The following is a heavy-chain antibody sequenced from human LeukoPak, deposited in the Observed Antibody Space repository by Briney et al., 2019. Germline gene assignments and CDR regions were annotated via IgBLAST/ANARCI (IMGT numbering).Heavy chain of an antibody. J-gene: IGHJ5*02. Sequence: PSQTLSLTCTVSGGSISSGDYYWSWIRQPPGKGLEWIGYIYYSGSTCYNPSLKSRVTISVDTSKNQFSLKLSSVTAADTAVYYCARGIVVVVTATRFDPWGQGTLVTVSS. CDR1: GGSISSGDYY. CDR2: IYYSGST. CDR3: ARGIVVVVTATRFDP. D-gene: IGHD2-15*01. V-gene: IGHV4-30-4*01.